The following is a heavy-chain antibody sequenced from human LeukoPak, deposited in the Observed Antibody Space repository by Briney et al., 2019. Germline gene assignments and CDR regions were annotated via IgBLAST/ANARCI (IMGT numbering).Heavy chain of an antibody. CDR2: IKQDGSEK. CDR1: GFTFSSYW. D-gene: IGHD6-13*01. V-gene: IGHV3-7*03. Sequence: GGSLRLSCAASGFTFSSYWMSWVRQVPGKGLEWVANIKQDGSEKYYVDSVKGRFTISRDNAKNSLYLQMNSLRAEDTAVYYCARDEEVAAAGYYYYGMDVWGQGTTVTVSS. CDR3: ARDEEVAAAGYYYYGMDV. J-gene: IGHJ6*02.